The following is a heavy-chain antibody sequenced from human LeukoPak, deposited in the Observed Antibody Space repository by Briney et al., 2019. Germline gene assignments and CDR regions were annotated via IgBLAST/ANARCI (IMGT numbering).Heavy chain of an antibody. CDR2: ISGSGGST. D-gene: IGHD1-26*01. CDR3: SRPRGGNYGALDY. J-gene: IGHJ4*02. Sequence: PGGSLRLSCAASGFTFSSYAMRWVRQAPGKGLEWVSAISGSGGSTYYAASVKGRFTISRDNSKNTMYLHINTLRAEDTAIYYCSRPRGGNYGALDYWGQGTLVTVSS. CDR1: GFTFSSYA. V-gene: IGHV3-23*01.